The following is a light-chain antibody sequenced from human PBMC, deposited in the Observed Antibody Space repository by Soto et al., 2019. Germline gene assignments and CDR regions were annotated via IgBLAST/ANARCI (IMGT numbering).Light chain of an antibody. CDR1: SGYSRYA. CDR3: QTWGTGIRV. Sequence: QPVLTQSPSASASLGASVKLTCTLSSGYSRYAVAWHQQQPEIGPRYLMKLNSDGSHSKGDGIPDRFSSSSSGAERYLTISSLQSEDEADYYFQTWGTGIRVFGGGTKLTVL. J-gene: IGLJ3*02. CDR2: LNSDGSH. V-gene: IGLV4-69*01.